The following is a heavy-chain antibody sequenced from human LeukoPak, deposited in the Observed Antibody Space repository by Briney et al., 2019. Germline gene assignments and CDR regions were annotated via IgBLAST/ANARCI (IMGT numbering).Heavy chain of an antibody. CDR2: ISSSGSTI. Sequence: GGSLRLSCAASGFTFSSYEMNWVRQAPGKGLEWVSYISSSGSTIYYADSVKGRFTISRDNAKNSLYLQMNSLKTEDTAVYYCAGGAAASDYWGQGTLVTVSS. V-gene: IGHV3-48*03. J-gene: IGHJ4*02. CDR1: GFTFSSYE. CDR3: AGGAAASDY. D-gene: IGHD6-13*01.